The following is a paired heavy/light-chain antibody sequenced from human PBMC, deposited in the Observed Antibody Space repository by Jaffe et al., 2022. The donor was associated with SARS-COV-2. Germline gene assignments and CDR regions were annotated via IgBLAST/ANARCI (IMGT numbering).Heavy chain of an antibody. V-gene: IGHV3-33*01. J-gene: IGHJ4*02. CDR1: GFTFSSYG. CDR3: ARDSGSGGTCYDCGSFDY. CDR2: IWFDGSNK. D-gene: IGHD2-15*01. Sequence: QVQLVESGGGVVQPGRSLRLSCAASGFTFSSYGMHWVRQAPGKGLEWVAVIWFDGSNKYYADSVKGRFTISRDNSKNTLYLQMNSLRAEDTAVYYCARDSGSGGTCYDCGSFDYWGQGTLVTVSS.
Light chain of an antibody. Sequence: QSALTQPASVSGSPGQSITISCTGTSTDVGGYNFVSWYQQHPGKAPKLMIYDVSNRPSRISNRFSGSKSGNTASLTISGLQAEDEADYYCSSYTTSSTRVFGGGTKLTVL. V-gene: IGLV2-14*01. CDR3: SSYTTSSTRV. J-gene: IGLJ3*02. CDR2: DVS. CDR1: STDVGGYNF.